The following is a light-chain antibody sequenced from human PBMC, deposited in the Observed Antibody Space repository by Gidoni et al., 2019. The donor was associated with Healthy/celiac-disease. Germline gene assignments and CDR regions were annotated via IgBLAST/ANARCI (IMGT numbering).Light chain of an antibody. J-gene: IGKJ4*01. CDR1: HSIRSY. CDR2: AAS. V-gene: IGKV1-39*01. CDR3: QHSYSTPRT. Sequence: IQKTQYTSSLSASVGDRVTITCRASHSIRSYLHWYQQKPGKAPKHLIYAASSLQSGVPSRFSGSGSGTDFTLTISSLQPEDFATYYCQHSYSTPRTFGRGTKVEIK.